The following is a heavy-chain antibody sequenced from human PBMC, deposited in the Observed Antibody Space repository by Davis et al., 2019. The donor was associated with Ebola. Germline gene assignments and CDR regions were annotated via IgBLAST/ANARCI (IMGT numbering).Heavy chain of an antibody. CDR1: GFTFSSYY. D-gene: IGHD3-16*02. CDR3: ARGITSGGVIRSYYYGMDV. V-gene: IGHV3-7*01. Sequence: PGGSLRLSCAASGFTFSSYYMSWVRQAPGKGLEWVANIKQDGSEKYYVDSVKGRFTISRDNAKTSLYLQMNSLRAEDTAVYYCARGITSGGVIRSYYYGMDVWGKGTTVTVSS. CDR2: IKQDGSEK. J-gene: IGHJ6*04.